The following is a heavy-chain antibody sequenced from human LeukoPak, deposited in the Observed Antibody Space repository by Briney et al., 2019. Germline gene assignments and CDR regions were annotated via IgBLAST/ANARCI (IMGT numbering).Heavy chain of an antibody. V-gene: IGHV3-53*01. J-gene: IGHJ3*02. CDR1: GFTVSSNY. Sequence: PGGFLRLSCAASGFTVSSNYMSWVRQAPGKGLEWVSVIYSGGSTYYADSVKGRFTISRDNSKNTLYLQMNSLRAEDTAVYYCARYDFWSGYDAKNAFDIWGQGTMVTVSS. CDR3: ARYDFWSGYDAKNAFDI. CDR2: IYSGGST. D-gene: IGHD3-3*01.